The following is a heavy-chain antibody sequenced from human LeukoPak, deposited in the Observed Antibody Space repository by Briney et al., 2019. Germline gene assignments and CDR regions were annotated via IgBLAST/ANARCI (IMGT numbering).Heavy chain of an antibody. V-gene: IGHV3-23*01. CDR2: ISGSGGST. D-gene: IGHD5-18*01. J-gene: IGHJ4*02. CDR1: GFTFSSYW. CDR3: ARVGTAMATDY. Sequence: GGSLRLSCAASGFTFSSYWMHWVRQAPGKGLEWVSAISGSGGSTYYADSVKGRFTISRDNSKNTLYLQMNSLRAEDTAVYYCARVGTAMATDYWGQGTLVTVSS.